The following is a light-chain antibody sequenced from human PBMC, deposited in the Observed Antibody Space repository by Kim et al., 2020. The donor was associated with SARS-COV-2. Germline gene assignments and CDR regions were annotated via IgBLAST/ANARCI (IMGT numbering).Light chain of an antibody. CDR2: DAS. Sequence: PGERATLSCRARQSVSSYLAWYQQKPGQAPRLLIYDASNRATGIPARLSGSGSGTDFTLTISSLEPEDFAVYYCQQRSNWPPGGTFGPGTKVDIK. J-gene: IGKJ3*01. CDR1: QSVSSY. CDR3: QQRSNWPPGGT. V-gene: IGKV3-11*01.